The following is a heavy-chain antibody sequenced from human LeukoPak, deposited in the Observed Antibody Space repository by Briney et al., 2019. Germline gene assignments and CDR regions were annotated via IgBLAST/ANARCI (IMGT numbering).Heavy chain of an antibody. V-gene: IGHV3-7*01. CDR3: ASLIRNYGMDV. D-gene: IGHD3-3*02. CDR1: GFTFSSYW. CDR2: IKQDGSEK. Sequence: GGSLRLSCAASGFTFSSYWMSWVRQAPGKGLEWVANIKQDGSEKHYVDSVKGRFTISRDSAKNSLYLQMNSLRAEDTAVYYCASLIRNYGMDVWGQGTTVTVSS. J-gene: IGHJ6*02.